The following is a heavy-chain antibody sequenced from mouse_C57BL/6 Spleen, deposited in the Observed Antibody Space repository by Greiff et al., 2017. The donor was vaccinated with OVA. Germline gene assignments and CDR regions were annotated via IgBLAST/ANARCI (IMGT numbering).Heavy chain of an antibody. J-gene: IGHJ1*03. CDR2: INPNNGGT. Sequence: EVQLQQSGPELVKPGASVKIPCKASGYTFTDYNMDWVKQSHGKSLEWIGDINPNNGGTIYNQKFMGKATLTVDKSSSTAYMELRSLTSEDTAVYYCARGSYYGNYEWYFDVWGTGTTVTVSS. V-gene: IGHV1-18*01. CDR3: ARGSYYGNYEWYFDV. D-gene: IGHD2-10*01. CDR1: GYTFTDYN.